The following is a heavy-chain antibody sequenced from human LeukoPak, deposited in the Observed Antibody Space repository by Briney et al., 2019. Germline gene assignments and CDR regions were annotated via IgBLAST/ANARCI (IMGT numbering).Heavy chain of an antibody. CDR2: IYSSDSDT. CDR3: VRLRYPMTIAAAKNWFDP. CDR1: ESIFPNYC. Sequence: GEPLHISCQHSESIFPNYCIGRVRRLPGKGREWMGIIYSSDSDTTYSPSFQGQVTISADKSISTAYLQWSSLKASDTAMYYCVRLRYPMTIAAAKNWFDPWGQGTLVTVSS. J-gene: IGHJ5*02. D-gene: IGHD6-13*01. V-gene: IGHV5-51*01.